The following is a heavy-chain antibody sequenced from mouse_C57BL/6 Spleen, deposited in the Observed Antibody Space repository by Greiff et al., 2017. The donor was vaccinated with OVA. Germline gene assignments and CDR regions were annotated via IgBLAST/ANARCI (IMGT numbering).Heavy chain of an antibody. J-gene: IGHJ3*01. CDR3: TSCGFSTPFAY. CDR2: IDPETGGT. Sequence: VQLQQSGAELVRPGASVTLSCKASGYTFTDYEMHWVKQTPVHGLEWIGAIDPETGGTAYNQKFKGKAILTADKSSSTAYMELRSLTSEDSAVYYCTSCGFSTPFAYWGQGTLVTVSA. D-gene: IGHD1-1*01. CDR1: GYTFTDYE. V-gene: IGHV1-15*01.